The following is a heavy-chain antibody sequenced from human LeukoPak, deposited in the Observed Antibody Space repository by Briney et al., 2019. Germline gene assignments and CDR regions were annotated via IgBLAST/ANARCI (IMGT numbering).Heavy chain of an antibody. CDR1: GVSFSGYY. CDR3: ARWGDTAMAVCYYYDYYYMDV. J-gene: IGHJ6*03. CDR2: INHNGST. D-gene: IGHD5-18*01. V-gene: IGHV4-34*01. Sequence: SETLSLTCAVYGVSFSGYYWSWIRQPPGKGLEWIGEINHNGSTNYNPSLKSRLTISDDTSHNQFALKLSDITAADPAVLYSARWGDTAMAVCYYYDYYYMDVWGKGTTVTISS.